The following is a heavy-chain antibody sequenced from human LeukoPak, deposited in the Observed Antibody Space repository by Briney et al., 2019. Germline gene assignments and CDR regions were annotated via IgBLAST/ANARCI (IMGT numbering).Heavy chain of an antibody. D-gene: IGHD4-17*01. CDR2: IYYSGST. CDR3: ARHPAPDYGDYEPDY. V-gene: IGHV4-59*08. Sequence: PSETLSLTCTVSGGSISSYYWSWIRQPPGKGLEWIGYIYYSGSTNYNPSPKSRVTISVDTSKNQFSLKLSSVTAADTAVYYCARHPAPDYGDYEPDYWGQGTLVTVSS. CDR1: GGSISSYY. J-gene: IGHJ4*02.